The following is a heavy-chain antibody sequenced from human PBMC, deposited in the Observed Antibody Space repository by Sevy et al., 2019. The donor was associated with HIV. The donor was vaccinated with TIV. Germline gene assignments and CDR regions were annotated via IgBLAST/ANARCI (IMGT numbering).Heavy chain of an antibody. D-gene: IGHD1-7*01. Sequence: GGSLRLSCAASGFPFRKYWMGWVRQAPGKGLEWVANIKQDAGQKNYVDSVKGRFTISRDNAKNSLYLQMNSLRAEDTAVYFCARDDGNYYFHYWGQGTLVTVSS. CDR1: GFPFRKYW. J-gene: IGHJ4*02. V-gene: IGHV3-7*01. CDR2: IKQDAGQK. CDR3: ARDDGNYYFHY.